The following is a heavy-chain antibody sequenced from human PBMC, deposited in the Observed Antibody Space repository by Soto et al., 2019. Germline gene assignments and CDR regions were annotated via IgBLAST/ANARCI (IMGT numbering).Heavy chain of an antibody. CDR3: ARDLSWGSNWYYYMDV. CDR1: GFILSDCA. D-gene: IGHD7-27*01. J-gene: IGHJ6*03. CDR2: ISSSSSVI. Sequence: EVQLVESGGGLVQPGGSLRLSCATSGFILSDCAMNWVRQAPGKGLEWVSYISSSSSVIDYADSVKGRFTVSRDNARNSLYIQMNSLRAEDTAVYYCARDLSWGSNWYYYMDVWGKGTTVTVYS. V-gene: IGHV3-48*01.